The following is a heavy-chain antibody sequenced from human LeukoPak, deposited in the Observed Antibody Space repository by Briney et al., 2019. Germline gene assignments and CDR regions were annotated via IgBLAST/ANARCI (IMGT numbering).Heavy chain of an antibody. CDR3: ARGSRPTSSGPDSDAFDI. CDR1: GYTFTSYY. Sequence: ASVKVSCKASGYTFTSYYMHWVRQAPGQGLEWMGIINPSGGSTSYAQKLQGRVTMTRDTSTSTVYMELSSLRSEDTAVYYCARGSRPTSSGPDSDAFDIWGQGTMVTFAT. CDR2: INPSGGST. J-gene: IGHJ3*02. D-gene: IGHD3-22*01. V-gene: IGHV1-46*01.